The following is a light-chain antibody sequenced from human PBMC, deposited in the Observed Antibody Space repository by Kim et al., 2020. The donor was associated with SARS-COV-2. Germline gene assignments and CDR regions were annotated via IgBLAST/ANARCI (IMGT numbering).Light chain of an antibody. CDR3: QQRSSWPLT. J-gene: IGKJ4*01. CDR2: DAS. CDR1: QSVSTY. V-gene: IGKV3-11*01. Sequence: VSPGERATLSCRASQSVSTYLDWYQQRSGQAPRVLIYDASNRATGIPARFSGSGSGTDFTLTISSLQPEEFAVYYCQQRSSWPLTFGGGTKVDIK.